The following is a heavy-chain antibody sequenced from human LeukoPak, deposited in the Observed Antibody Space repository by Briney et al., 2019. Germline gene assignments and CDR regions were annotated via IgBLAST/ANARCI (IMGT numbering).Heavy chain of an antibody. CDR1: GFTFDDYA. D-gene: IGHD3-10*01. Sequence: GGFLGLSCAASGFTFDDYAMHWVRQAPGKGLEWVSGISWNSGSIGYADSVKGRFTISRGNAKNSLYLQMNSLRAEDTALYYCAKAKGSWSARALDYWGQGTLVTVSS. CDR3: AKAKGSWSARALDY. V-gene: IGHV3-9*01. J-gene: IGHJ4*02. CDR2: ISWNSGSI.